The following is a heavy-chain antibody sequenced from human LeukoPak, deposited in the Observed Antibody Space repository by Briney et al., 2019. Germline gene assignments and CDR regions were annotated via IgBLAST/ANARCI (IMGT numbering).Heavy chain of an antibody. D-gene: IGHD2-15*01. CDR2: INQDGSEK. CDR3: AKAGAVVVVAAKYFDY. CDR1: GFTFGDYA. J-gene: IGHJ4*02. Sequence: GGSLRLSCTASGFTFGDYAMSWVRQAPGKGLEWVASINQDGSEKYYVDSVKGRFTISRDNTKNLVYLQMNSLRAEDTAVYYCAKAGAVVVVAAKYFDYWGQGTLVTVSS. V-gene: IGHV3-7*03.